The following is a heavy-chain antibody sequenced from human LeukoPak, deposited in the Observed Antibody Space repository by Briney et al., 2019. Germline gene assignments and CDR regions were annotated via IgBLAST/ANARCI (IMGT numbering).Heavy chain of an antibody. V-gene: IGHV4-61*02. CDR3: ARAKYYYYYMDV. Sequence: MPSETLSLTCTVSGGSISSGSYYWSWIRQPAGKGLEWIGRIYTSGSTNYNPSLKSRVTISVDTSKNQFSLKLSSVAAADTAVYYCARAKYYYYYMDVWGKGTTVTVSS. CDR1: GGSISSGSYY. J-gene: IGHJ6*03. CDR2: IYTSGST.